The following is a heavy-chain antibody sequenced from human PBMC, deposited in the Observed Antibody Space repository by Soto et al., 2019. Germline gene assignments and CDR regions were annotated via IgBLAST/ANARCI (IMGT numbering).Heavy chain of an antibody. D-gene: IGHD3-9*01. CDR1: GYTFTSYG. J-gene: IGHJ6*02. V-gene: IGHV1-18*01. CDR2: ISAYNGNT. Sequence: ASVKVSCKASGYTFTSYGISWVRQAPGQGLEWMGWISAYNGNTNYAQKLKGRVTMTTDTSTSTAYMELRSLRSDDTAVYYCARVLRYFDWLDYYYGMDVWGQGTTVTVSS. CDR3: ARVLRYFDWLDYYYGMDV.